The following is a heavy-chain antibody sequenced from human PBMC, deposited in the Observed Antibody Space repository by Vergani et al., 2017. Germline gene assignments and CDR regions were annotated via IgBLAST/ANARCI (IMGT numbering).Heavy chain of an antibody. CDR3: AKVAAAGTLLGAFDI. CDR2: INPNSGGT. V-gene: IGHV1-2*02. D-gene: IGHD6-13*01. Sequence: QVQLVQSGAEVKKPGASVKVSCKASGYTFTGYYMHWVRQAPGQGLEWMGWINPNSGGTNYAQKFQGRVTMTRDTSISTAYMELSRLRSDDTAVYYCAKVAAAGTLLGAFDIWGQGTTVTVSS. J-gene: IGHJ3*02. CDR1: GYTFTGYY.